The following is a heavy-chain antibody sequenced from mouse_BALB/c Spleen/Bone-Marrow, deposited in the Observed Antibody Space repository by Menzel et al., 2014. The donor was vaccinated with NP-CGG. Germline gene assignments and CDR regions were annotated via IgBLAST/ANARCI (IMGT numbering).Heavy chain of an antibody. D-gene: IGHD1-1*01. V-gene: IGHV2-9*02. Sequence: VQGVESGPGLVAPSQSLSTTCTVSGFSLTSYGVHWVRQPPGKVLEWLGVIWAGGSTNYNSALMSRLSISKDNSKSQVFLKMNSLQTDDTAMYYCARGSYYEGAMDYWGQGTSVTVSS. J-gene: IGHJ4*01. CDR3: ARGSYYEGAMDY. CDR2: IWAGGST. CDR1: GFSLTSYG.